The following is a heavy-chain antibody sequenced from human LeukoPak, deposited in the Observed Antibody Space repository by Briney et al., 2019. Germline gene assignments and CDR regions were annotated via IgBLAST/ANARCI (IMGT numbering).Heavy chain of an antibody. D-gene: IGHD6-13*01. CDR3: ARLRYSSSWYSGDY. J-gene: IGHJ4*02. Sequence: ASVKVSCKASGYTFTSYGISWVRQAPGQGPEWMGWISAYNGNTNYAQKLQGRVTMTTDTSTSTAYMELRSLRSDDTAVYYCARLRYSSSWYSGDYWGQGTLVTVSS. CDR2: ISAYNGNT. V-gene: IGHV1-18*01. CDR1: GYTFTSYG.